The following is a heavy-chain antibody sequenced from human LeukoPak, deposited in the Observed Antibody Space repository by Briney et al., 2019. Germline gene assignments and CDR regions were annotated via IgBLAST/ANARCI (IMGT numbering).Heavy chain of an antibody. V-gene: IGHV3-74*01. J-gene: IGHJ4*02. CDR3: ARQNGAGYYYYFDS. D-gene: IGHD3-22*01. CDR1: GFTFSNYW. CDR2: INTDGSST. Sequence: TGGSLRLSCAASGFTFSNYWMHWVRQAPGKGLVWVSRINTDGSSTSYADSVKGRFTISRDNAKNTLYLQMNSLRAEDTAVYYCARQNGAGYYYYFDSWGQGTLVTVSS.